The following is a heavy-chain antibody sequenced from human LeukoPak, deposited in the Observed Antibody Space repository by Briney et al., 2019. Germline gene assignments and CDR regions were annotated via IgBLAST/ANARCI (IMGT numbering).Heavy chain of an antibody. CDR2: INTDGSRT. D-gene: IGHD4-23*01. CDR3: ARPPTVVTPAGFDY. J-gene: IGHJ4*02. CDR1: GFTFSSYW. Sequence: PGGSLRLSCAASGFTFSSYWMHWVRQAPGKGLVWVSRINTDGSRTSYADSVKGRFTISRDSAKNTLYLRMNSLRADDTAVYYCARPPTVVTPAGFDYWGQGTLVTVSS. V-gene: IGHV3-74*01.